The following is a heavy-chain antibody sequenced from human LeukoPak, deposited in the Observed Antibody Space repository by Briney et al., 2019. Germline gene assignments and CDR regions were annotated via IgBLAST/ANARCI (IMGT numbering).Heavy chain of an antibody. CDR2: FYDSRSS. D-gene: IGHD6-13*01. Sequence: SETLSLTCTVSGGSISSSSYYWVWIRQPPGKEREWIVCFYDSRSSYYNPSLKSRVTISVDTSNNQFSLKLSSVTAADPAVYYCARVDHSVSSSWYVGPTNWFDPWGQGTLVTVSS. CDR1: GGSISSSSYY. V-gene: IGHV4-39*07. J-gene: IGHJ5*02. CDR3: ARVDHSVSSSWYVGPTNWFDP.